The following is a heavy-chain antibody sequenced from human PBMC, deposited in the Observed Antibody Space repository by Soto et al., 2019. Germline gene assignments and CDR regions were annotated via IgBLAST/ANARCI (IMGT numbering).Heavy chain of an antibody. V-gene: IGHV1-69*01. D-gene: IGHD2-2*01. CDR1: GGTFSSYA. CDR3: ARSQGSSTSLEIYYYYYYGMDV. CDR2: IIPISGTA. J-gene: IGHJ6*02. Sequence: QVLLVQSGAEVKKPGSSMKVSCQASGGTFSSYAISWVRQAPGQGLEWMGGIIPISGTANYAQKFQGRVTITADESTSTAYMELSSLRSEDTAVYYCARSQGSSTSLEIYYYYYYGMDVWGQGTTVTVSS.